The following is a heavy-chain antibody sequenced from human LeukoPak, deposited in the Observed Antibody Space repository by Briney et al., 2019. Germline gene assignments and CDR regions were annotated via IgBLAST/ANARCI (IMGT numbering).Heavy chain of an antibody. D-gene: IGHD3-9*01. V-gene: IGHV4-30-4*01. CDR3: ARGDILTGYYRGTNYYYGMDV. J-gene: IGHJ6*02. CDR2: IYYSGST. CDR1: GGSISSGDYY. Sequence: PSETLSLTCTVSGGSISSGDYYWSWIRQPPGKGLEWIGYIYYSGSTYYNPSLKSRVTISVDTSKNQFSLKLSSVTAADTAVYYCARGDILTGYYRGTNYYYGMDVWGQGTTVTVSS.